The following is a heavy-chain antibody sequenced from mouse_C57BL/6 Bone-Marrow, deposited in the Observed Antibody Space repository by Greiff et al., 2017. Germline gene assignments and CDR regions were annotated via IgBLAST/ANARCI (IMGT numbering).Heavy chain of an antibody. CDR1: GFTFTDDY. V-gene: IGHV14-4*01. CDR2: IDPENGDT. CDR3: ATSTVVAGYYAMDY. J-gene: IGHJ4*01. Sequence: EVQLQQSGAELVRPGASVKLSCTASGFTFTDDYMHWVKQRPEQGLEWIGWIDPENGDTEYASKFQGKATMTADTSSNTAYLQLSSLTSEDTAVYYCATSTVVAGYYAMDYWGQGTSVTVSS. D-gene: IGHD1-1*01.